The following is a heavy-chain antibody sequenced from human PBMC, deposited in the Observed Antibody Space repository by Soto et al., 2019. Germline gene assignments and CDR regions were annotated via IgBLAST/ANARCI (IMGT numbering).Heavy chain of an antibody. D-gene: IGHD4-17*01. J-gene: IGHJ4*02. CDR1: GYTFTGYY. CDR3: ARGAAGYGDYLDY. Sequence: VSVKVSCKASGYTFTGYYMHWVRQAPGQGLEWMGWINPNSGGTNYAQKFQGWVTMTRDTSISTAYMELSRLRSDDTAVYYCARGAAGYGDYLDYWGQGTLVTVSS. CDR2: INPNSGGT. V-gene: IGHV1-2*04.